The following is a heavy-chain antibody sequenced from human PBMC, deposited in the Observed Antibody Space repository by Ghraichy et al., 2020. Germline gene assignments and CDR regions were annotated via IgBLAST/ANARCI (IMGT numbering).Heavy chain of an antibody. CDR1: GFTFSGSA. CDR3: TRSMGSGGSWYW. J-gene: IGHJ4*02. CDR2: IRSKANSYAT. Sequence: GGSLRLSCAASGFTFSGSAMHWVRQASGKGLEWVGRIRSKANSYATAYAASVKGRFTISRDDSKNTAYLQMNSLKTEDTAVYYCTRSMGSGGSWYWWGQGTLVTVSS. V-gene: IGHV3-73*01. D-gene: IGHD2-15*01.